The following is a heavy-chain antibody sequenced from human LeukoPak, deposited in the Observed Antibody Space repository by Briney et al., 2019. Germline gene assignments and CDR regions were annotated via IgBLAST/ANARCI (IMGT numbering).Heavy chain of an antibody. J-gene: IGHJ4*02. CDR2: ISGSGGST. CDR1: GFAFNEYN. D-gene: IGHD6-19*01. V-gene: IGHV3-23*01. Sequence: PGRSLRLSCAVSGFAFNEYNMHWVRQAPGKGLEWVSGISGSGGSTYYADSVNGRFTISRDNSKSTLYLQMHSLRAGDTAVYYCAKASSSGSYGVYYFDCWGQGTLVTVSS. CDR3: AKASSSGSYGVYYFDC.